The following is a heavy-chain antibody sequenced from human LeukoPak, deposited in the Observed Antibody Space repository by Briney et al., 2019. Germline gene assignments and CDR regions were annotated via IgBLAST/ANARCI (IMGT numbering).Heavy chain of an antibody. D-gene: IGHD3-10*01. V-gene: IGHV1-2*02. CDR3: ARDPPYYGSGSYRYYFDY. CDR1: GYTFTGYY. CDR2: INPNSGGT. Sequence: ASVKVSFKASGYTFTGYYMHWVRQAPGQGLEWMGWINPNSGGTNYAQKFQGRVTMTRDTSISTAYMELSRLRSDDTAVYYCARDPPYYGSGSYRYYFDYWGQGTLVTVSS. J-gene: IGHJ4*02.